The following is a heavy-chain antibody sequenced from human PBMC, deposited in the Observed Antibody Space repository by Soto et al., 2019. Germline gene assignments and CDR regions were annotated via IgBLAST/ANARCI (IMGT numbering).Heavy chain of an antibody. CDR2: ISPNNGDT. Sequence: GASVKVSCKSSGYTFSTYGIIWVRQAPGQGLEWMGWISPNNGDTNYAQKFQGRVSLSTDTSTTTAYMELRSLRSDDTAMYYCARSFSSRSRNVTGTRRDHWFDPWGQGTLVTVSS. V-gene: IGHV1-18*01. CDR1: GYTFSTYG. D-gene: IGHD1-1*01. CDR3: ARSFSSRSRNVTGTRRDHWFDP. J-gene: IGHJ5*02.